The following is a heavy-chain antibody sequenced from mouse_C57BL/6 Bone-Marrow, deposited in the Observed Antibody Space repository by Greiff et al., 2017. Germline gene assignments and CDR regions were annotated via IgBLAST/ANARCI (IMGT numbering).Heavy chain of an antibody. CDR2: ISNLAYSI. D-gene: IGHD2-4*01. J-gene: IGHJ1*03. CDR1: GFTFSDYG. Sequence: EVKLMASGGGLVQPGGSLKLSCAASGFTFSDYGMAWVRQAPRKGPEWVAFISNLAYSIYYAATVTGRFTISGENTKNTLYLEMSRLRSEDTAMYYCARHDYDGDEYFDVWGTGTTVTVSS. V-gene: IGHV5-15*01. CDR3: ARHDYDGDEYFDV.